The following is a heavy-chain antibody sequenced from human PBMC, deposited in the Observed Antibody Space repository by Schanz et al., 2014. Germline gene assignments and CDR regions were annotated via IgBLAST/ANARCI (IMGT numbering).Heavy chain of an antibody. V-gene: IGHV3-74*01. CDR1: GFTFSNYW. D-gene: IGHD3-3*01. CDR2: IISDGSVT. J-gene: IGHJ4*02. Sequence: EVQLVESGGGLVQPGGSLRLSCAASGFTFSNYWMHWVRQAPGKGLVWVSRIISDGSVTNYADSVKGRFTISRDNARNTLYLQMNSLRAEDTAVYYCARDKGGYYPFDYWGQGTLVTVSS. CDR3: ARDKGGYYPFDY.